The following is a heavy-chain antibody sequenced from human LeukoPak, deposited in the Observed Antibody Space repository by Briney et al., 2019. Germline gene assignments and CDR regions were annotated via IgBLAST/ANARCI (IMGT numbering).Heavy chain of an antibody. CDR1: GFTVSSSY. CDR2: IYSGGST. D-gene: IGHD3-22*01. J-gene: IGHJ4*02. CDR3: ARGPPNYYDSSGPYDY. V-gene: IGHV3-66*01. Sequence: AGGSLRLSCAASGFTVSSSYMSCVRQAPGKGLEWVSVIYSGGSTYYADSVKGRFTISRDNSKNTLYLQMNSQRAEDTAVYYCARGPPNYYDSSGPYDYWGQGTLVTVSS.